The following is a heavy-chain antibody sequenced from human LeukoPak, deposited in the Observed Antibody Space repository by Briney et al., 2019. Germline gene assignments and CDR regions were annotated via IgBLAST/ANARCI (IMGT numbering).Heavy chain of an antibody. CDR3: ARVAVGGSGAFDI. CDR1: GYTFTGYY. D-gene: IGHD1-26*01. CDR2: INPNSGGT. V-gene: IGHV1-2*02. J-gene: IGHJ3*02. Sequence: EASVKVSCKASGYTFTGYYMHWVRQAPGQGLEWMGWINPNSGGTNYAQKFQGRVTMTRDTSISTAYMELSRLRSDDTAVYYCARVAVGGSGAFDIWGQGTMVTVSS.